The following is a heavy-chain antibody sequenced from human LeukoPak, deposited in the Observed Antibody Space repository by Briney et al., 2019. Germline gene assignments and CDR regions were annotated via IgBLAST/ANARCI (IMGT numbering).Heavy chain of an antibody. CDR3: ARSRKVYGSGSQNWFDP. D-gene: IGHD3-10*01. CDR1: GVSISSSSYY. CDR2: IYTSGST. V-gene: IGHV4-61*02. J-gene: IGHJ5*02. Sequence: SETLSLTCTVSGVSISSSSYYWSWLRQPAGKGLEWIGRIYTSGSTNYNPSLKSRVTMSVDTSKNQFSLKLSSVTAADTAVYYCARSRKVYGSGSQNWFDPWGQGTLVTVSS.